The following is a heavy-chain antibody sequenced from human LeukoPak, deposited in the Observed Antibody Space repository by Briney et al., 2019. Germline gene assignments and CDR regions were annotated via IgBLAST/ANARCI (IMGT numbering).Heavy chain of an antibody. V-gene: IGHV1-46*01. D-gene: IGHD2-15*01. CDR3: ARDHPPIVVVVAATYYFDY. CDR2: INPSGGST. J-gene: IGHJ4*02. CDR1: GYTFTSYY. Sequence: ASVKVSCKASGYTFTSYYMHWVRQAPGQGLEWMGIINPSGGSTSYAQKFQGRVTMTRDTSTSTVYMELSSLRSEDTAVYYCARDHPPIVVVVAATYYFDYWGQGTLVTVSS.